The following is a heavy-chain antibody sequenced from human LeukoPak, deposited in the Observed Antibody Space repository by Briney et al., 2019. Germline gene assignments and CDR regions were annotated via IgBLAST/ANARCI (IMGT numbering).Heavy chain of an antibody. CDR1: GGSISSYY. J-gene: IGHJ4*02. D-gene: IGHD6-13*01. CDR3: ARAGRGGSSWSLFDY. Sequence: SQTLSLTCTVSGGSISSYYWSWMRQPPGKGLEWMGYIYYSGSTNYNPSLKSRVTISVDTSKNQSSPKLSSVTAADTAVYYCARAGRGGSSWSLFDYWGQGTLVTVSS. CDR2: IYYSGST. V-gene: IGHV4-59*08.